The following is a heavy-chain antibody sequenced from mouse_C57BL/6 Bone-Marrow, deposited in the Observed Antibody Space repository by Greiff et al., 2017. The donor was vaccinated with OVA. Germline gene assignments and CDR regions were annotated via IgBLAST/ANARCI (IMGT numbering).Heavy chain of an antibody. CDR2: ISDGGSYT. CDR1: GFTFSSYA. J-gene: IGHJ4*01. V-gene: IGHV5-4*03. CDR3: ARGEVLRDYYAMDY. D-gene: IGHD1-1*01. Sequence: EVKLMESGGGLVKPGGSLKLSCAASGFTFSSYAMSWVRQTPEKRLEWVATISDGGSYTDYPDNVKGRFTISRDNAKNNLYLQMSHLKSEDTAMYYCARGEVLRDYYAMDYWGQGTSVTVSS.